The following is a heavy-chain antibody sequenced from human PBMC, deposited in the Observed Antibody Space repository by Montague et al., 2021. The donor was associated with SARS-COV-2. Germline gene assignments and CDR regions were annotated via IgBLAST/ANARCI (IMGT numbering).Heavy chain of an antibody. CDR3: ASGVPLGYDFWSGYPEIGDFDY. V-gene: IGHV4-39*01. CDR2: IYYSRST. CDR1: GGSISSSSYY. D-gene: IGHD3-3*01. Sequence: SETRSLTCTVSGGSISSSSYYWGWIRQPPGKGLGWIGRIYYSRSTYYNPSLKSPVTISVDTSKTQFSLNLSSVTAADTAVYYCASGVPLGYDFWSGYPEIGDFDYWGQGTLVTVSS. J-gene: IGHJ4*02.